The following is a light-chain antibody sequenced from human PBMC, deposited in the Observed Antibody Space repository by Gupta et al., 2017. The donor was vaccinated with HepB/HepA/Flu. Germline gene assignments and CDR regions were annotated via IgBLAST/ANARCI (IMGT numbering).Light chain of an antibody. CDR2: GAS. CDR3: QQYDNWPPLT. J-gene: IGKJ4*01. CDR1: QSVSNN. V-gene: IGKV3-15*01. Sequence: EIVMTQSPATLSVSPGERATLSCRASQSVSNNLAWYQQKPGQVPRLLIYGASTRATGIPARFSGSGYGTEFTLTISSLQSEDFAVYYCQQYDNWPPLTLGGGTKVEIK.